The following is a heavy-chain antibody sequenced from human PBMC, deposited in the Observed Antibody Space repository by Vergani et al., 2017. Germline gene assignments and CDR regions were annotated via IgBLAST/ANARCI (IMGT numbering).Heavy chain of an antibody. J-gene: IGHJ4*02. V-gene: IGHV4-31*03. CDR3: ARDGSGSYFDY. CDR2: IYYSGST. D-gene: IGHD3-10*01. Sequence: QLQLQESGPGLVKPSETLSLTCTVSGGSISSSSYYWGWIRQHPGKGLEWIGYIYYSGSTYYNPSLKSRVTISVDTSKNQFSLKLSSVTAADTAVYYCARDGSGSYFDYWGQGTLVTVSS. CDR1: GGSISSSSYY.